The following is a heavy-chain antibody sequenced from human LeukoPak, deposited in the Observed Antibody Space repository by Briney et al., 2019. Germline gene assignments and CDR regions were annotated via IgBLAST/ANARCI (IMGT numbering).Heavy chain of an antibody. D-gene: IGHD6-13*01. V-gene: IGHV3-23*01. CDR1: GFTFSSYA. J-gene: IGHJ4*02. Sequence: GGSLRLSCAASGFTFSSYAMSWVRQAPGKGLEWVSAISGSGGSTYYADSVKGRFTISRDNAKNSLYLQMNSLRAEDTAVYYCARDFGLVAAAGTENYWGQGTLVTVSS. CDR2: ISGSGGST. CDR3: ARDFGLVAAAGTENY.